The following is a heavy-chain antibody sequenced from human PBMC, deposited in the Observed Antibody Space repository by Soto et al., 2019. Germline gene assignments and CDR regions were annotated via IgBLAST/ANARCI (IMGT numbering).Heavy chain of an antibody. CDR3: ARDLAAGDH. V-gene: IGHV1-46*01. Sequence: QVQLVQSGAAVKKPGASVKVSCRTSGYTFTHYYIHWVRQAPGQGLEWLGIINPASGSTNSAQDFQGRVTLTMDTSTTTVYKELSGLRAEDTAIFYCARDLAAGDHWGQGTLVTVSS. CDR1: GYTFTHYY. CDR2: INPASGST. D-gene: IGHD6-13*01. J-gene: IGHJ4*02.